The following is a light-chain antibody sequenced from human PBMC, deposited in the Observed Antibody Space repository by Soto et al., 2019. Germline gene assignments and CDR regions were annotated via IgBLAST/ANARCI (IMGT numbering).Light chain of an antibody. CDR2: YVS. J-gene: IGLJ3*02. Sequence: QSALTQPRSVSGSPGQSVTISCTGTSSDVVSWYQQHPGKAPKLIIYYVSQRPSGVPDRFSGSKSGNTASLTISGLQAEDEADYYCCSSAGGFTWVFGGGTKFTVL. CDR3: CSSAGGFTWV. CDR1: SSDV. V-gene: IGLV2-11*01.